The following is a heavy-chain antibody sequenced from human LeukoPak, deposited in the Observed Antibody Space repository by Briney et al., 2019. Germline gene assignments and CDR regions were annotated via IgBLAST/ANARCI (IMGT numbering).Heavy chain of an antibody. CDR1: GFTFSTYV. J-gene: IGHJ6*02. CDR3: ARDDYGGNSVYYYYGMDV. V-gene: IGHV3-23*01. Sequence: PGGSLRLSCAASGFTFSTYVMSWVRQAPGKGLEWVSTISGSGGSTYYAESVKGRFTISRDSSKNTLYLQMNSLRAEDTAVYYCARDDYGGNSVYYYYGMDVWGQGTTVTVSS. D-gene: IGHD4-23*01. CDR2: ISGSGGST.